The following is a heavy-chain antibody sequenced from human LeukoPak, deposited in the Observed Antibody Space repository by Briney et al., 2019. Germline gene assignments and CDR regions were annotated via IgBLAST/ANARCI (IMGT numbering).Heavy chain of an antibody. CDR2: ISGSGGNT. Sequence: GGSLRLSCAASGLTFSNYAMSWVRQAPGKGLEWVSGISGSGGNTYYADSVKGRFTISRDNSKNALYLQMNSLRAEDTAVYYCAKDWNYYDSSGYYYFDYWGQGTLVAVSS. J-gene: IGHJ4*02. V-gene: IGHV3-23*01. CDR3: AKDWNYYDSSGYYYFDY. CDR1: GLTFSNYA. D-gene: IGHD3-22*01.